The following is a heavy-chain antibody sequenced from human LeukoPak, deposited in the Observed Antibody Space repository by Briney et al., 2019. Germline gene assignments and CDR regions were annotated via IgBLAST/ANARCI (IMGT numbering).Heavy chain of an antibody. CDR3: ARSMVRRARGAFDI. D-gene: IGHD3-10*01. CDR2: IYPGDSDT. J-gene: IGHJ3*02. Sequence: KRGESLKISCKGSGYSFTSYWIGWVRQMPGKGLEWMGIIYPGDSDTRYSPPFQGQVTISADKSISTAYLQWSSLKASDTAMYYCARSMVRRARGAFDIWGQGTMVTVSS. V-gene: IGHV5-51*01. CDR1: GYSFTSYW.